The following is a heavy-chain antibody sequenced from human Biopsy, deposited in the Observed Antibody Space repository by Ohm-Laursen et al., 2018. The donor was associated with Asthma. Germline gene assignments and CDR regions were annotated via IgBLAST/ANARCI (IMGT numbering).Heavy chain of an antibody. Sequence: PSVKPSRKLLGGTFNTYVIGCVRHAAGHGRGWLGGINSVFGTTTYPQKFQDRVTITADDSTSTVYMELSSLRSEDTAVYYCARKAGSCISRTCYSLDFWGQGTLVTVSS. CDR1: GGTFNTYV. V-gene: IGHV1-69*01. CDR2: INSVFGTT. CDR3: ARKAGSCISRTCYSLDF. J-gene: IGHJ4*02. D-gene: IGHD2-2*01.